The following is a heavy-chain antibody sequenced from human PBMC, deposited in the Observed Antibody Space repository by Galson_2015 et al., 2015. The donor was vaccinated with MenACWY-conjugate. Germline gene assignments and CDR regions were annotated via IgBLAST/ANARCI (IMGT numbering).Heavy chain of an antibody. CDR2: IYYSGTT. Sequence: ETLSLTCTVSGGSISSYYLSWIRPPPGKGLEWIGYIYYSGTTKYNPSLKSRVTISADTSKTQFSLRLNSVTAADTAVYYCARRHCSSGSCFFDYWGQGSLVTVSS. J-gene: IGHJ4*02. CDR3: ARRHCSSGSCFFDY. D-gene: IGHD2-15*01. V-gene: IGHV4-59*08. CDR1: GGSISSYY.